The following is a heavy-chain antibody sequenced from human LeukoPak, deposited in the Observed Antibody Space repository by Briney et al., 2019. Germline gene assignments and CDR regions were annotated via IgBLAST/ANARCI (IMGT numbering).Heavy chain of an antibody. CDR3: ASLYYDFWSGYYRTEERPDY. V-gene: IGHV1-2*02. J-gene: IGHJ4*02. Sequence: ALVKVSCRASGYTFTGYYMHWVRQAPGQGLEWMGWINPNSGGTNYAQKFQGRVTMTRDTSISTAYMELSRLRSDDTAVYYCASLYYDFWSGYYRTEERPDYWGQGTLVTVSS. CDR2: INPNSGGT. D-gene: IGHD3-3*01. CDR1: GYTFTGYY.